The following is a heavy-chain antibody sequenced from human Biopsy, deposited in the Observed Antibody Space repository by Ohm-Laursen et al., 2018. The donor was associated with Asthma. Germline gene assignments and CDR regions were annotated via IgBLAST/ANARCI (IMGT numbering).Heavy chain of an antibody. CDR2: ITFDGSTQ. D-gene: IGHD6-13*01. J-gene: IGHJ4*02. V-gene: IGHV3-30-3*01. CDR1: GRHFGSYN. CDR3: LRDTLGYYFDI. Sequence: SLRLSCTAFGRHFGSYNMHWARQAPGKGLEWVAVITFDGSTQHYGDSVKGRFTISRDNSKNMLFLQMNSLRAEDTAVYYCLRDTLGYYFDIWGQGTQVTVSA.